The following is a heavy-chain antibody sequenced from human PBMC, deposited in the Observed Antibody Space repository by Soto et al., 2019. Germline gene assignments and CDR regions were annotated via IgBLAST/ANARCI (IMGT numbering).Heavy chain of an antibody. CDR1: GFTFSSYA. Sequence: GGSLRLSCAASGFTFSSYAMSWVRQAPGKGLEWVSAISGSGGSTYYADSVKGRFTISRDNSKNTLYLQMSSLRAEDTAVYYCAKGTADYDFWSGYSHYYYYGMDVWGQGTTVTVSS. CDR2: ISGSGGST. V-gene: IGHV3-23*01. D-gene: IGHD3-3*01. CDR3: AKGTADYDFWSGYSHYYYYGMDV. J-gene: IGHJ6*02.